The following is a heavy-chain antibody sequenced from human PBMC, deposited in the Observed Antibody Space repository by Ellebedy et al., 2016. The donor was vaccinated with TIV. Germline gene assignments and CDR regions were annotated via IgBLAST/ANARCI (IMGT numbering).Heavy chain of an antibody. Sequence: ASVKVSCKASGGTFSSYAITWVRQAPGQGLEWMGGIIPIFGTANYAQKFQGRVTITADESTSTAYMELSSLRSEDTAVYYCASNRKGILTGYYIGWFDPWGQGTLVTVSS. V-gene: IGHV1-69*13. J-gene: IGHJ5*02. CDR3: ASNRKGILTGYYIGWFDP. CDR2: IIPIFGTA. D-gene: IGHD3-9*01. CDR1: GGTFSSYA.